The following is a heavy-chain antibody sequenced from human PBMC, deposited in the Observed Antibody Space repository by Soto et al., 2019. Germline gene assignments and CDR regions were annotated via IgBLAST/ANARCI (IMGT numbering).Heavy chain of an antibody. Sequence: VGSLRLSCAASGFTFSSYAMSWVRQAPGKGLEWVSAISGSGGSTHYADSVKGRFTISRDNSKNTLYLQMNSLRAEDTAVYYCAKDMWYGGNDWFDPWGQGTLVTVSS. J-gene: IGHJ5*02. D-gene: IGHD2-15*01. CDR3: AKDMWYGGNDWFDP. CDR1: GFTFSSYA. V-gene: IGHV3-23*01. CDR2: ISGSGGST.